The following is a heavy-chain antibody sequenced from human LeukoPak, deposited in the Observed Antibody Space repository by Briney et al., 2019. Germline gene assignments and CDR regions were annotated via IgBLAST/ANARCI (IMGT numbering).Heavy chain of an antibody. CDR1: GGSISSYY. V-gene: IGHV4-59*01. CDR3: ARAEGQTFDY. CDR2: IYYCGST. Sequence: SETLSLTCTVSGGSISSYYWSWIRQPPGKGLEWIGYIYYCGSTNYNPSLKSRVTISVDTSKNQFSLKLSSVTAADTAVYYCARAEGQTFDYWGQGTLVTVSS. J-gene: IGHJ4*02.